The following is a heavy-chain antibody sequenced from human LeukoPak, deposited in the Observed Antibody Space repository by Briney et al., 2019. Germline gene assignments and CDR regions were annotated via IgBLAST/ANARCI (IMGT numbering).Heavy chain of an antibody. CDR2: IYHSGST. CDR1: GGSISSSNW. J-gene: IGHJ4*02. Sequence: SETLSLTCAVSGGSISSSNWWSWVRQPPGKGLEWIGEIYHSGSTNYNPSLKSRVTISVDKSKNQFSLKLSSVTAADTAVYYCARDQTAAGSRLEYWGQGTLVTVSS. D-gene: IGHD6-13*01. CDR3: ARDQTAAGSRLEY. V-gene: IGHV4-4*02.